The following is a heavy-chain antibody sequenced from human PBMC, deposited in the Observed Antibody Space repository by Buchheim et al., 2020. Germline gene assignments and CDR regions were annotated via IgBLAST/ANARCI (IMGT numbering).Heavy chain of an antibody. CDR2: IRDKSHSYST. Sequence: EVQLAESGGGLVQPGGSLRLSCVASGFTFSDHYMDWVRQAPGKGLEWVGRIRDKSHSYSTEYAPSVKGRFTISRDDSKNSLYLRMNSLKTEDTAVYYCARDLDSSAAFFDYWGQGTL. CDR3: ARDLDSSAAFFDY. D-gene: IGHD3-22*01. V-gene: IGHV3-72*01. CDR1: GFTFSDHY. J-gene: IGHJ4*02.